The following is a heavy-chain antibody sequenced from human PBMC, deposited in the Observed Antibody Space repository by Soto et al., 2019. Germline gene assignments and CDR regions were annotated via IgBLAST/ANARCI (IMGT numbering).Heavy chain of an antibody. J-gene: IGHJ4*02. V-gene: IGHV1-69*02. CDR1: GGTFSSYT. CDR2: IIPILGIA. Sequence: QVQLVQSGAAVKKPGSSVKVSCKASGGTFSSYTISWVRQAPGQGLEWMGRIIPILGIANYAQKFQGRVTITADKSTSTAYMELSSLRSEDTAVYYCAVEYYYDSSGLDYWGQGTLVTVSS. CDR3: AVEYYYDSSGLDY. D-gene: IGHD3-22*01.